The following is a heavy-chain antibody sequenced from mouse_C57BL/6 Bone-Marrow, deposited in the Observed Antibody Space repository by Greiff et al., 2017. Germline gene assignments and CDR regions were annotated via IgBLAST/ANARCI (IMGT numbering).Heavy chain of an antibody. J-gene: IGHJ3*01. CDR2: IWSGGST. CDR1: GFSLTSYG. CDR3: ARKGRFAY. Sequence: VQLQQSGPGLVQPSQSLSITCTVSGFSLTSYGVHWVRQSPGKGLEWLGVIWSGGSTDYNAAFISRLSISKDNSKSQVFFKMNSLQADETAIYYCARKGRFAYWGQGTLVTVSA. D-gene: IGHD3-3*01. V-gene: IGHV2-2*01.